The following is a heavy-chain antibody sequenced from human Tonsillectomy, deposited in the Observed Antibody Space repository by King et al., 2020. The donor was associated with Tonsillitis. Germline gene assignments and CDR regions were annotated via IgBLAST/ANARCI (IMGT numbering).Heavy chain of an antibody. Sequence: QLVQSGAEVKKPGSSVKVSCKASGGTFSSYAISWVRQAPGQGLEWMGEIIPIFGISHYAQNFRGRVTIPADESTSTPYMEMRSLRSEDTAVYYCARGQGYSYGSNWFDPWGQGTLVTVSS. J-gene: IGHJ5*02. CDR2: IIPIFGIS. D-gene: IGHD5-18*01. CDR1: GGTFSSYA. CDR3: ARGQGYSYGSNWFDP. V-gene: IGHV1-69*01.